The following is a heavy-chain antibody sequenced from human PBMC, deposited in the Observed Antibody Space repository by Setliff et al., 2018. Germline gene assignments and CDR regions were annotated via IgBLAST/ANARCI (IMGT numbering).Heavy chain of an antibody. J-gene: IGHJ5*02. Sequence: SETLSLTCTVSGGSISSSNYYWGWIRQPPGKGLEWIGEIHHSGITNYNPSFKSRVTISIDTSKNQFSLKVNSVTAADTAVYFCARVLVLGYNWFDPWGQGTLVTVSS. CDR3: ARVLVLGYNWFDP. V-gene: IGHV4-39*01. CDR2: IHHSGIT. CDR1: GGSISSSNYY. D-gene: IGHD3-10*01.